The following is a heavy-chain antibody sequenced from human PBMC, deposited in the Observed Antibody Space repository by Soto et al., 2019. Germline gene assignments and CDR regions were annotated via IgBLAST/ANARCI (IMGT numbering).Heavy chain of an antibody. Sequence: QLQLQESGPGLVKPSETLSLTCTVSGGSITSSSYYWGWIRQPPGKGLEWIGTIYYDGTRYYNPSLKSRVXTXVXXSNNQCSLKLISVTAADRTVYYCATSREGRGYSDYWGQGPLVTVS. CDR3: ATSREGRGYSDY. V-gene: IGHV4-39*01. J-gene: IGHJ4*02. CDR1: GGSITSSSYY. CDR2: IYYDGTR. D-gene: IGHD1-26*01.